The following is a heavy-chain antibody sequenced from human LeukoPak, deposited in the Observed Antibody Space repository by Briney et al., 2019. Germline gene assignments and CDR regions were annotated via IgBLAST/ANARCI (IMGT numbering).Heavy chain of an antibody. CDR3: ARVPNSGWYYFDY. J-gene: IGHJ4*02. D-gene: IGHD6-19*01. CDR1: GGSISSYY. Sequence: KPSETLSLTCTVSGGSISSYYWSWIRQPPGKGLEWIGYIYYSGSTSYNPSLKGRVTISVGTSKNQFSLKLSSVTAADTAVYYCARVPNSGWYYFDYWGQGTLVTVSS. CDR2: IYYSGST. V-gene: IGHV4-59*01.